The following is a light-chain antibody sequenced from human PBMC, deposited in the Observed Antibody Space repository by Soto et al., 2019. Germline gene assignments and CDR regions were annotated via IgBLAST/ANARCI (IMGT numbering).Light chain of an antibody. CDR3: QQYGSSLFT. Sequence: EIVLTPSPGTLYLSPRERATLSCRASQSVSSSYLAWYQQKPGQAPRLLIYGASSRATGIPDRFSGSGSGTDFTLTISRLEPEDFAVYYCQQYGSSLFTFGPGTKVDIK. V-gene: IGKV3-20*01. CDR1: QSVSSSY. J-gene: IGKJ3*01. CDR2: GAS.